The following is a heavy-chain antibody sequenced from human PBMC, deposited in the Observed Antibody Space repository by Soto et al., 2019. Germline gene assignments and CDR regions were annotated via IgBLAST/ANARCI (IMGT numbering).Heavy chain of an antibody. Sequence: SETLSLTCAVSGASVRSYHWSWIRQAAGKGLEWIGRVQMSGTTNYNPSLKTRVTMSLDTSRNEVSLTMTSVTAADTAVYFCAKDRSTMRWFDPWGQGILVTVS. CDR1: GASVRSYH. V-gene: IGHV4-4*07. J-gene: IGHJ5*02. CDR2: VQMSGTT. CDR3: AKDRSTMRWFDP. D-gene: IGHD1-1*01.